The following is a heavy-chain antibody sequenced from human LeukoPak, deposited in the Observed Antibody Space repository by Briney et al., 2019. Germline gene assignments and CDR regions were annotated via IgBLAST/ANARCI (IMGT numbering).Heavy chain of an antibody. J-gene: IGHJ4*02. D-gene: IGHD3-22*01. CDR3: ARDQNYYDSSGYRDY. CDR1: GFTVSSSY. CDR2: IYSGGST. V-gene: IGHV3-66*02. Sequence: AGGSLRLSCAASGFTVSSSYMSWVRQAPGKGLEWVSVIYSGGSTYYADSVKGRFTISRDNSKNTPYLQMNSLRAEGTAVYYCARDQNYYDSSGYRDYWGQGTLVTVSS.